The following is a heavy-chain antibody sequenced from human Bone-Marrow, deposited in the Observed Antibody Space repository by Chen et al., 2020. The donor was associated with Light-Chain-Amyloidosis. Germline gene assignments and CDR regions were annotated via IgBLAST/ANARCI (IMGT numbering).Heavy chain of an antibody. Sequence: EVQLVESGGGLVQPGGSLRLSCATSGFNFSSFGMSWVRQAPGKGLEWVSTVSGSTVSTYYAGAVKGRFIISRDNSKSTLYLQMNSLRAGDTAVYFCTRKGGYFDCWGQGSLVTVSS. CDR1: GFNFSSFG. CDR2: VSGSTVST. V-gene: IGHV3-23*04. D-gene: IGHD3-10*01. CDR3: TRKGGYFDC. J-gene: IGHJ4*02.